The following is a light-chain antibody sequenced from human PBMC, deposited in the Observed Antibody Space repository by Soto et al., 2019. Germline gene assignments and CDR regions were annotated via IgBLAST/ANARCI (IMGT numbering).Light chain of an antibody. CDR2: AAS. Sequence: DIQMTQAPSSLPASVGDRVTITCRASQTIANYLNWYQQRPGKAPNLLISAASTLQSGVPSRFSGSGSGTDFTLTITSLQPEDFATYYCQQYKSYSLTFGGGTKVDIK. CDR3: QQYKSYSLT. CDR1: QTIANY. V-gene: IGKV1-39*01. J-gene: IGKJ4*01.